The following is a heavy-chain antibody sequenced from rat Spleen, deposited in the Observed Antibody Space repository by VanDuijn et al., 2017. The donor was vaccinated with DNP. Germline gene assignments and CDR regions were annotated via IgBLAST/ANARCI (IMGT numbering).Heavy chain of an antibody. Sequence: EVHLVQSGGGLVQPGNSLKLSCAASGFTFSDYAMAWVRQSPKKGLEWVATIIYDGSGTYYRDSVKGRFTISRDNSKSTLYLQVDSLRSEDTATYYCATLMYATDYYYFYYWGQGVMVTVSS. CDR1: GFTFSDYA. CDR2: IIYDGSGT. J-gene: IGHJ2*01. D-gene: IGHD1-6*01. V-gene: IGHV5S10*01. CDR3: ATLMYATDYYYFYY.